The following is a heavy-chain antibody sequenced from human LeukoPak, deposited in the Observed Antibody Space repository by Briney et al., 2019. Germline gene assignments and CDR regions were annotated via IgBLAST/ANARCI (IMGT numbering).Heavy chain of an antibody. Sequence: GASVKVSCKASGYTFTSYDINWVRQATGQGLEWMGWMNPNSGNTGYAQKFQGRVTMTRNTSISTAYMELSSLRSEDTAVYYCARCGSSGWLQGNYYYYYGMDVWGQGTTVTVSS. CDR1: GYTFTSYD. J-gene: IGHJ6*02. D-gene: IGHD6-19*01. V-gene: IGHV1-8*01. CDR2: MNPNSGNT. CDR3: ARCGSSGWLQGNYYYYYGMDV.